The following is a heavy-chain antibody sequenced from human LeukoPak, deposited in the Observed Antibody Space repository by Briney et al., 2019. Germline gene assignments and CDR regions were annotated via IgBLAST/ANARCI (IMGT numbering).Heavy chain of an antibody. CDR1: GYTFTSYA. CDR2: INAGNGNT. J-gene: IGHJ4*02. Sequence: EASVKVSCKASGYTFTSYAMHWVRQAPGQRLEWMGWINAGNGNTKYSQKFQGRVTITRGTSASTAYMELSSLRSEDTAVYYCARGSWNYESLDYWGQGTLVTVSS. D-gene: IGHD1-7*01. V-gene: IGHV1-3*01. CDR3: ARGSWNYESLDY.